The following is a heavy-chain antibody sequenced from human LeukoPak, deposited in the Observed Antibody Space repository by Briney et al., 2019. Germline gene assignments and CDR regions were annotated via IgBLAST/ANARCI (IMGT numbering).Heavy chain of an antibody. V-gene: IGHV4-61*02. Sequence: PSETLSLTCTVSGGSISSGSHYWSWIRQPAGKGLEWIGRFYTGGSTNYNPSLKSRVTISVDTSKNQFSLKLSSVTAADTAVYYCARDLKSLGTTAWFDPWGQGTLVTVSS. CDR3: ARDLKSLGTTAWFDP. CDR1: GGSISSGSHY. CDR2: FYTGGST. D-gene: IGHD1-7*01. J-gene: IGHJ5*02.